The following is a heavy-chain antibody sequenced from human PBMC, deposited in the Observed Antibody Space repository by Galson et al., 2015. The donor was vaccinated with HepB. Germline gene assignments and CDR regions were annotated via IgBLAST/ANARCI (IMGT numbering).Heavy chain of an antibody. D-gene: IGHD3-22*01. J-gene: IGHJ5*02. CDR2: TYYRSKWYN. V-gene: IGHV6-1*01. CDR3: ARNVYYDTSGYYYKPGWVDP. Sequence: CAIPGDSVSSNSAAWNWIRQSPSRGLEGLGRTYYRSKWYNDYAVSVRSRITINPDISRNQFSLQLYSVTPEDTAVYYCARNVYYDTSGYYYKPGWVDPWGQGTLVTVSS. CDR1: GDSVSSNSAA.